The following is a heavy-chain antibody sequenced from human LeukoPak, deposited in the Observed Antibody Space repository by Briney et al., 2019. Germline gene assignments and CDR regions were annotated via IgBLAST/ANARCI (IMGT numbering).Heavy chain of an antibody. J-gene: IGHJ5*02. Sequence: PSETLSLTWTVSGGSISSSSYYWGWIRQPPGKGLEWIGIIYYSGSTYYNPSLKSRLTISVDTSKNQFSLKLSSVTATDTAVYYCARRGYCSSTSCYEYWFDPWGQGTLVTVSS. D-gene: IGHD2-2*01. V-gene: IGHV4-39*01. CDR3: ARRGYCSSTSCYEYWFDP. CDR1: GGSISSSSYY. CDR2: IYYSGST.